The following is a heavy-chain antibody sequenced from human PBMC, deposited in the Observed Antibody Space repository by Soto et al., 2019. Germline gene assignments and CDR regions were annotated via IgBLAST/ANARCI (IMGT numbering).Heavy chain of an antibody. J-gene: IGHJ4*02. CDR2: ISGSGGST. CDR3: AKGSSGWYERFDY. Sequence: EVQLLESGGGLVQPGGSLRLSCAASGFTFSSYAMSWVRQAPGKGLEWVSAISGSGGSTYYADSVKGRFTISRDNSMNTRHLQMNILTAEDTAVYYCAKGSSGWYERFDYWGQGTLVTVSS. CDR1: GFTFSSYA. D-gene: IGHD6-19*01. V-gene: IGHV3-23*01.